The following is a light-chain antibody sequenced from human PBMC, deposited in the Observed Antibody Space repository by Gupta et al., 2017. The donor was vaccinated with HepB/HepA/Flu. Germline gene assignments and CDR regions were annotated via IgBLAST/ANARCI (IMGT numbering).Light chain of an antibody. CDR3: QQYHTIPWT. V-gene: IGKV4-1*01. CDR2: WAS. CDR1: QSVLYSSDNNNY. Sequence: DIVMTPSPSSLGVSLGERATFNCKSSQSVLYSSDNNNYLSWYQQKPGQPPKLLIYWASAREYGVPDRFSGSGSGTDFTLTISSLQAEDVAVYYCQQYHTIPWTFGQGTKVEIK. J-gene: IGKJ1*01.